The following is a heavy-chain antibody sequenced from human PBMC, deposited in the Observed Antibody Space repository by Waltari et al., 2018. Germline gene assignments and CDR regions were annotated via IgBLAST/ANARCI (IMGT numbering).Heavy chain of an antibody. CDR3: ARAGVTYYDFWSGSDYFDY. Sequence: QVQLQESGPGLVKPSGTLSLTCAVSGGSISSSNWWSGVRQPPAKGLEWIGEIYHSGSTNYNPSLKSRVTISADKSKNQFSLKLSSVTAADTAVYYCARAGVTYYDFWSGSDYFDYWGQGTLVTVSS. V-gene: IGHV4-4*02. J-gene: IGHJ4*02. CDR2: IYHSGST. CDR1: GGSISSSNW. D-gene: IGHD3-3*01.